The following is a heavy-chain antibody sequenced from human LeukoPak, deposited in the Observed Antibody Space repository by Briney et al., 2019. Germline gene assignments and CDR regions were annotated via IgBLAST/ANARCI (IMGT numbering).Heavy chain of an antibody. CDR1: GFTFSSYA. J-gene: IGHJ4*02. CDR2: ISYDGSNK. Sequence: GGSLRLSCAASGFTFSSYAMHWVRQAPGKGLEWVAVISYDGSNKYYADSVKGRFTISRDNSKNTLFLQMNSLRAEDTAVYYCARVWAMIVVVPAVPGDWGQGTLVTVSS. D-gene: IGHD2-2*01. V-gene: IGHV3-30-3*01. CDR3: ARVWAMIVVVPAVPGD.